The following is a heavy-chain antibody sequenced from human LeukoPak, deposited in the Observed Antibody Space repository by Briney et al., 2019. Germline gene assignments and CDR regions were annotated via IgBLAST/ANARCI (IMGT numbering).Heavy chain of an antibody. J-gene: IGHJ5*02. CDR3: ARDRYDFWSDYNWFDP. D-gene: IGHD3-3*01. CDR2: ISSSDNTI. V-gene: IGHV3-11*04. Sequence: GGSLRLSCAASGFTFSDYYMSWIRQAPGKGLEWLSYISSSDNTIYYADSVRGRFTISRDNAKNSLYLHMNSLRAEDTAVYYCARDRYDFWSDYNWFDPWGQGTLVTVSS. CDR1: GFTFSDYY.